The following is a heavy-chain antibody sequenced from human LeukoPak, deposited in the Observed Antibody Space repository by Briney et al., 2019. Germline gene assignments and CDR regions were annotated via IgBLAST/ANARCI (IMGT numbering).Heavy chain of an antibody. J-gene: IGHJ5*02. D-gene: IGHD6-13*01. CDR2: ISSSSAYI. CDR1: GFTFSSYS. Sequence: GGSLRLSCAASGFTFSSYSMNWVRQAPGKGLEWVSSISSSSAYIYYADSVKGRFTISRDNAKNSLYLQMNSLRAEDTAVNYCARVEEAAAFNPWGQGTLVTVSS. V-gene: IGHV3-21*01. CDR3: ARVEEAAAFNP.